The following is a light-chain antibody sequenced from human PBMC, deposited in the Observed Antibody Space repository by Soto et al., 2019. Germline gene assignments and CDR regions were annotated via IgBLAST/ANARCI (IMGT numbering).Light chain of an antibody. Sequence: QLVLTQPPSASGSPGQSVTISCTGTSSDVGGYNYVSWYQQHPGKAPKVMIYEVNKRPSGVPDRFSGSKSGNTASLTVSGLQAEDEADYHCSSYADSNIYVFGTGTKVTVL. CDR1: SSDVGGYNY. V-gene: IGLV2-8*01. J-gene: IGLJ1*01. CDR2: EVN. CDR3: SSYADSNIYV.